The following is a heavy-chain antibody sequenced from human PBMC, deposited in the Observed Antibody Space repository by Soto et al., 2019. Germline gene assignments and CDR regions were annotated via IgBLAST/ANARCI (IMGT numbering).Heavy chain of an antibody. CDR3: ARGAAIAAAGTRARYYYGMDV. CDR1: GGSFSGYY. D-gene: IGHD6-13*01. Sequence: SETLSLTCAVYGGSFSGYYWSWIRQPPGKGLEWFGEINHSGSTNYNPSLKSRVTISVDTSKNQFPLKLSSVTAADTAVYYCARGAAIAAAGTRARYYYGMDVWGQGTTVTVSS. J-gene: IGHJ6*02. V-gene: IGHV4-34*01. CDR2: INHSGST.